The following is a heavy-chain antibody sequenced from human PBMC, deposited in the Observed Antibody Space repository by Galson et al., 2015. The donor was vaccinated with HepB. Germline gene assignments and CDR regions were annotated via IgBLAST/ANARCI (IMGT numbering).Heavy chain of an antibody. J-gene: IGHJ4*02. CDR3: ARDGFDTNADPTYPY. Sequence: TLSLTCTVSGDSMSKGGCYWNWIRQPPGKGLEWIGYIYFTETTYYNPSLKSRVTISVDTSKNQFSLSLTSVTAADTAVYYCARDGFDTNADPTYPYWGQGTLVTVSS. CDR1: GDSMSKGGCY. CDR2: IYFTETT. V-gene: IGHV4-31*03. D-gene: IGHD2-8*01.